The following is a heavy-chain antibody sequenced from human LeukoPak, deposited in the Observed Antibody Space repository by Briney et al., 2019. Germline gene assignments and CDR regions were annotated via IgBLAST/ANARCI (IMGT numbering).Heavy chain of an antibody. CDR3: ARHPFLPVRTPNWYFDL. D-gene: IGHD2/OR15-2a*01. CDR1: GGSISSYY. CDR2: IYYSGST. J-gene: IGHJ2*01. V-gene: IGHV4-59*08. Sequence: PSETLSLTCTVSGGSISSYYWSWIRQPPGKGLEWIGYIYYSGSTNYNPSLKSRVTISVDTSKNQFSLKLSSVTAADTAVYYCARHPFLPVRTPNWYFDLWGRGTLVTVSS.